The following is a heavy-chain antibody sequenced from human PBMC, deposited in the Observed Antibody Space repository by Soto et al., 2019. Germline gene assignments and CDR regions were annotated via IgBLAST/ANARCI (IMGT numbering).Heavy chain of an antibody. CDR3: AREKDRQPLGGNDDYILDV. D-gene: IGHD1-1*01. Sequence: QVQLMQSGAEVKKPGSSVKVSCKASGGTFSTSAISWVRQAPGEGLEWVGGIMPVFATPDYAQKFQGRDTSAADESKTTGHLEPNSLTTDETAVYYGAREKDRQPLGGNDDYILDVWGQGTAITVSS. V-gene: IGHV1-69*12. CDR1: GGTFSTSA. CDR2: IMPVFATP. J-gene: IGHJ6*02.